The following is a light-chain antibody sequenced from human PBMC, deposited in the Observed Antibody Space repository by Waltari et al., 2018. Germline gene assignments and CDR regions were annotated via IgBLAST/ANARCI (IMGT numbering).Light chain of an antibody. Sequence: QSVLTQPPSASGTPRQGVTISCSGSSSNIGSNAVNWYQQLPGTAPKLLVNSNNQRPSGVPNRVPGSKSGTSASLAISGLQSEDEADYYCASWDDSLNGVVFGGGTKLTVL. J-gene: IGLJ2*01. CDR1: SSNIGSNA. CDR2: SNN. CDR3: ASWDDSLNGVV. V-gene: IGLV1-44*01.